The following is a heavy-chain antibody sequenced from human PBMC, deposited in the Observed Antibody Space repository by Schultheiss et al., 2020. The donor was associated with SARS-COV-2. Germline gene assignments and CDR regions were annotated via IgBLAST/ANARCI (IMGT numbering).Heavy chain of an antibody. V-gene: IGHV1-2*02. Sequence: ASVKVSCKASGYTFTGYYMHWVRQAPGQGLEWMGWINPNSGGTNYAQKFQGRVTMTRDTSISTAYMELSRLRSDDTAMYYCARVPVRGYYFDYWGQGTLVTVSS. D-gene: IGHD3-10*01. CDR2: INPNSGGT. CDR3: ARVPVRGYYFDY. CDR1: GYTFTGYY. J-gene: IGHJ4*02.